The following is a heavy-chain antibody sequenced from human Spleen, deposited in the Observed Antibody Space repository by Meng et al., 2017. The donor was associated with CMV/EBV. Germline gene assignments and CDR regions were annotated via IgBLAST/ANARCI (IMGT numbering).Heavy chain of an antibody. CDR1: GFTFSTYS. CDR2: ISGSAGRL. Sequence: GGSLRLSCAASGFTFSTYSMNWVRQAPGKGLEWVSGISGSAGRLYYADSVKGRFTISRDNPKRTLYLQMDSLRAEDTAVYYCARRIVVVPSTIGGDYFDYWGQGTLVTVSS. CDR3: ARRIVVVPSTIGGDYFDY. D-gene: IGHD2-2*01. J-gene: IGHJ4*02. V-gene: IGHV3-23*01.